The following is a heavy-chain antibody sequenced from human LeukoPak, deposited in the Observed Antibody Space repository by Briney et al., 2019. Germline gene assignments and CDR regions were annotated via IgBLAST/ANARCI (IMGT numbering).Heavy chain of an antibody. J-gene: IGHJ5*02. CDR1: GFTFSSYE. D-gene: IGHD5-18*01. Sequence: PGGSLRLSCAASGFTFSSYEMNWVRQAPGKGLEWVSYISSSGSTIYYADSVKGRFTISRDNAKNSLYLQMNSLRAEDTAVYYCARARGYSYTNWFDPWGQGTLVTVSS. CDR3: ARARGYSYTNWFDP. CDR2: ISSSGSTI. V-gene: IGHV3-48*03.